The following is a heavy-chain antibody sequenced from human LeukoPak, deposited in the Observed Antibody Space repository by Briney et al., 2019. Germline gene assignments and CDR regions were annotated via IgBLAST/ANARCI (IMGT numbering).Heavy chain of an antibody. Sequence: PSETLSLTCSVSGGSISRSSYYWGWIRQPPGKGLEWIGSLYNTETTYYNPSLQSRVTISVDTSKNQFSLKLSSVTAADTAVYYCARDQYDSSGYYSTPSDYWGQGTLVTVSS. CDR2: LYNTETT. CDR3: ARDQYDSSGYYSTPSDY. D-gene: IGHD3-22*01. CDR1: GGSISRSSYY. J-gene: IGHJ4*02. V-gene: IGHV4-39*07.